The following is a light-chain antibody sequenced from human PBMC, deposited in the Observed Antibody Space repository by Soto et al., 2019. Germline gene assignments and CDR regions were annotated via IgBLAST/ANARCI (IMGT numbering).Light chain of an antibody. CDR1: QSVLSSSNNKNY. CDR3: QQYYGSPYT. CDR2: WAS. V-gene: IGKV4-1*01. Sequence: DIVMTQSPDSLAVSLGERATINCKSSQSVLSSSNNKNYLAWYQQRPGQPPKLLLYWASTRASGVPDRFSGSGSGTGFTLTITSLQAEDVALYYCQQYYGSPYTFGQGTKLEI. J-gene: IGKJ2*01.